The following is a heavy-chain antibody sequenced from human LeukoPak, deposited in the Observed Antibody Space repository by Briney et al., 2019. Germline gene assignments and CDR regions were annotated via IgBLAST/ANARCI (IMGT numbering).Heavy chain of an antibody. CDR2: INPNSGGT. CDR1: GDTFTGYY. J-gene: IGHJ5*02. V-gene: IGHV1-2*02. D-gene: IGHD3-10*01. Sequence: ASVKVSCKASGDTFTGYYMHWVRQAPGQGLEWMGWINPNSGGTNYAQKFQGRVTMTRDTSISTAYMELSRLRSDDTAVYYCARDYYGSGSYYSYWFDPWGQGTLVTVSS. CDR3: ARDYYGSGSYYSYWFDP.